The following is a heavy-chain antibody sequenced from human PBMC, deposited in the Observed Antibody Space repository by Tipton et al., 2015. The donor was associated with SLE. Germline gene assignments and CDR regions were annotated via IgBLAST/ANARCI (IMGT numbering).Heavy chain of an antibody. J-gene: IGHJ1*01. CDR3: VRGGGSNWFGQGFQH. CDR1: GYSISSGYY. CDR2: IYHSGST. Sequence: SLTCAVSGYSISSGYYWGWIRQPPGKGLEWIGSIYHSGSTFYNPSLVSRVTISVETSKNQFSLKLTSVTSADTAVYFCVRGGGSNWFGQGFQHWGRGTLVSVSS. D-gene: IGHD2-15*01. V-gene: IGHV4-38-2*01.